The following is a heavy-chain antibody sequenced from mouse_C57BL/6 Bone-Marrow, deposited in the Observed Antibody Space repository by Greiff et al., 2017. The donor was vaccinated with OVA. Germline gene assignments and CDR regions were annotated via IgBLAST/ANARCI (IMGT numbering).Heavy chain of an antibody. J-gene: IGHJ2*01. V-gene: IGHV1-19*01. CDR2: INPYNGGT. D-gene: IGHD1-1*01. CDR1: GYTFTDYY. Sequence: VQLQQSGPVLVKPGASVKMSCKASGYTFTDYYMNWVKQSHGKSLEWIGVINPYNGGTSYNQKFKGKATLTVDKSSSTAYMELNSLTSEDSAVYYCARSILYYGIRGYWGQGTTLTVSS. CDR3: ARSILYYGIRGY.